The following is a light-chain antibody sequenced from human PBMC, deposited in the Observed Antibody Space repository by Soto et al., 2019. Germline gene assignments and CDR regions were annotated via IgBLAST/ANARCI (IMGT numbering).Light chain of an antibody. J-gene: IGKJ1*01. V-gene: IGKV1-8*01. Sequence: AIRMTQSPSSFSASTGDKVTISCRASQPISSYLAWYQQKPGEAPRLLIYAASTLQSGVPSRFSGSGSGTDFTLTISCLRSEDFAIYYCQQYYTYPLAFGQGTKVEI. CDR2: AAS. CDR3: QQYYTYPLA. CDR1: QPISSY.